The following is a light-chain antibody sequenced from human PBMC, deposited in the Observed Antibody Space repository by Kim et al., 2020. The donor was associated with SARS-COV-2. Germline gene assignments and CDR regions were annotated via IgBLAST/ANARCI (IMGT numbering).Light chain of an antibody. J-gene: IGLJ2*01. V-gene: IGLV3-21*01. Sequence: GKPATITWGGNNIGSRSVNWYQEKPDQAPVLVIYRDSDRPSGIPERFSGSNSGNTATLTISRVEAGDEAAYYCQVWESSSDHRGVFGGGTQLTVL. CDR2: RDS. CDR1: NIGSRS. CDR3: QVWESSSDHRGV.